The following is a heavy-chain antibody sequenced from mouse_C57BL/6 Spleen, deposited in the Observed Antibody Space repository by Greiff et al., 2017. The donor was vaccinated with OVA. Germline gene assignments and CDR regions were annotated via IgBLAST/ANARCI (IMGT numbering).Heavy chain of an antibody. CDR3: ARSGTVVGGGAMDY. J-gene: IGHJ4*01. Sequence: VQLQQSVAELVRPGASVKLSCTASGFNIKNTYMHWVKQRPEQGLEWIGRIDPANGNTNYAPKFQGKATITADTSSNPAYLQLSSLTSEDTAIYYWARSGTVVGGGAMDYGGQGTSVTVSS. CDR2: IDPANGNT. CDR1: GFNIKNTY. V-gene: IGHV14-3*01. D-gene: IGHD1-1*01.